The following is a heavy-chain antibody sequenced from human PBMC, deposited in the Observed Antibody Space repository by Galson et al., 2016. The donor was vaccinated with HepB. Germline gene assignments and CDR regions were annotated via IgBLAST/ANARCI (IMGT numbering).Heavy chain of an antibody. CDR2: INYNSGDV. V-gene: IGHV3-9*01. CDR1: GFTFDDAA. D-gene: IGHD4-17*01. Sequence: SLRLSCAGSGFTFDDAAMHWVRQRPGKGLEWVSGINYNSGDVAYADSVKGRFTISRDNAKNSLYLQMSSLRPEDTALYYCAKGHGVSLTSFFNSWGQGSLVAVSS. J-gene: IGHJ4*02. CDR3: AKGHGVSLTSFFNS.